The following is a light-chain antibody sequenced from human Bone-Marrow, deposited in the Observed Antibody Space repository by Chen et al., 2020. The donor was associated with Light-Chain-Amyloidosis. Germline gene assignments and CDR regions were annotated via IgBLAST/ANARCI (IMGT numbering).Light chain of an antibody. Sequence: SYVLTQPSSVSVAPGQTATIACGGNNIASKSVYWYQQRPGQAPVMVVHDNADRPSGISERLSGSNSGNTATLTISRVEAGDEADYYCQVWDRSSDRPVFGGGTKLTVL. CDR1: NIASKS. CDR3: QVWDRSSDRPV. J-gene: IGLJ3*02. V-gene: IGLV3-21*02. CDR2: DNA.